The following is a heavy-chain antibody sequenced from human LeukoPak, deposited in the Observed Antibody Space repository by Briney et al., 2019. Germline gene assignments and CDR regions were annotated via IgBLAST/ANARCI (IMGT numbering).Heavy chain of an antibody. Sequence: GGSLRLSCAASGFTFDDYAMHWVRQAPGKGLEWVSGISWNSGSIGYADSVKGRFTISRDNAKNSLYLQMNSLRAEDTALYYCAKDIGAAMAITLFDYWGQGTLVTVSS. V-gene: IGHV3-9*01. CDR1: GFTFDDYA. CDR2: ISWNSGSI. D-gene: IGHD5-18*01. J-gene: IGHJ4*02. CDR3: AKDIGAAMAITLFDY.